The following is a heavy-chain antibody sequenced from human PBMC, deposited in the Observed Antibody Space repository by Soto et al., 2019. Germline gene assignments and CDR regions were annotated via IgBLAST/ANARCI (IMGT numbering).Heavy chain of an antibody. Sequence: SGPTLVNPTETLTLTCTVSGFSLSNARMGVSWIRQPPGKALEWLAHIFSNDEKSYSTSLKSRLTISKDTSKSQVVLTMTNMDPVDTATYSCARMRGYCSSTTCYYSGMEVWGQGTTVTVSS. V-gene: IGHV2-26*01. CDR2: IFSNDEK. J-gene: IGHJ6*02. CDR1: GFSLSNARMG. D-gene: IGHD2-2*01. CDR3: ARMRGYCSSTTCYYSGMEV.